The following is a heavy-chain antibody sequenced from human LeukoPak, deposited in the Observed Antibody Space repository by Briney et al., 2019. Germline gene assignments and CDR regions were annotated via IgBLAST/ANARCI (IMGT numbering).Heavy chain of an antibody. CDR3: TRGLSSSTWPDC. D-gene: IGHD6-13*01. J-gene: IGHJ4*02. Sequence: SETLSLTCTVSGGSISGYYWNWIRQTPGKGLEWIGYIHYSGTTNYNPSLKSPVTISVDTSKNQLSLKLSSVTAADTGVYYCTRGLSSSTWPDCWGQGTLVTVSS. CDR2: IHYSGTT. CDR1: GGSISGYY. V-gene: IGHV4-59*08.